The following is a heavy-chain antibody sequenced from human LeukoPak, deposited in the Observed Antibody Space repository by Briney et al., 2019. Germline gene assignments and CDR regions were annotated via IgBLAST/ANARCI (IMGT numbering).Heavy chain of an antibody. D-gene: IGHD1-20*01. J-gene: IGHJ4*02. CDR3: ARGRDITGTSDY. CDR1: GYTFTSYD. Sequence: ASVKVSCKAPGYTFTSYDINWVRQTTGQGLEWMGWMNPNSGNTGYAQKFQGRVTITRNTSISTAYMELSSLRSEDTAVYYCARGRDITGTSDYWGQGTLVTVSS. CDR2: MNPNSGNT. V-gene: IGHV1-8*03.